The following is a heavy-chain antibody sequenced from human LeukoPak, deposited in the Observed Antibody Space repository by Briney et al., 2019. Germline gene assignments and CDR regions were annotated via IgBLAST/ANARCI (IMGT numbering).Heavy chain of an antibody. D-gene: IGHD6-19*01. CDR1: DFPFVTTD. CDR2: ISDSDSGSGT. J-gene: IGHJ4*02. Sequence: QPGGSLKLSCAPSDFPFVTTDVSGVRQAPGKGLEWVSSISDSDSGSGTYYADSVKGRFTISRDNTKNMVYLQMTSLRAKDRAVYYCAKDHGFSRSGWNPLFDYWGQGTLVTVSS. CDR3: AKDHGFSRSGWNPLFDY. V-gene: IGHV3-23*01.